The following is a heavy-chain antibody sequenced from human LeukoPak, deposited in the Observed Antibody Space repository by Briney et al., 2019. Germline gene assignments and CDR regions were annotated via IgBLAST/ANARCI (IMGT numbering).Heavy chain of an antibody. D-gene: IGHD5-24*01. CDR2: ISGSGGST. CDR1: GFTFSTYA. V-gene: IGHV3-23*01. CDR3: AKSNGYNPYYFDY. Sequence: GGSLRLSCAASGFTFSTYAMSWVRQAPGKGLEWVSAISGSGGSTYYADSVKGRFTISRDNSKNTLYLQMNSLRAEDTAVYYCAKSNGYNPYYFDYWGQGTLVTVSS. J-gene: IGHJ4*02.